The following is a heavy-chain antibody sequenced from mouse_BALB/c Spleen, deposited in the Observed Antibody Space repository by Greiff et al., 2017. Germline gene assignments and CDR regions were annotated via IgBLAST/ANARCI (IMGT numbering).Heavy chain of an antibody. CDR1: GFSLSTSGMG. V-gene: IGHV8-8*01. Sequence: QVTLKVCGPGILKPSQTLSLTCSFSGFSLSTSGMGVGWIRQPSGKGLEWLAHIWWDDDKYYNPSLKSQLIISKDTSRNQVFLKITSVDTADTATYYCARSGMMGGYYAFYAMDYWGQGTSVTVSS. CDR2: IWWDDDK. CDR3: ARSGMMGGYYAFYAMDY. J-gene: IGHJ4*01. D-gene: IGHD2-3*01.